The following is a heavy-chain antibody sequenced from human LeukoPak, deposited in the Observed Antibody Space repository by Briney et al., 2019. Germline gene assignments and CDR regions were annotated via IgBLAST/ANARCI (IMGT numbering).Heavy chain of an antibody. J-gene: IGHJ4*02. CDR2: ISYDGSTK. Sequence: GGSLRLSCAASGFTFSNFGMNWVRQAPGKGLEWVAIISYDGSTKYYADPEKGLSSISKDTSNNTPHLQMYSLRVEDTAVYYCAPHPTAYTSGSLGYWGQGTLVTVSS. D-gene: IGHD3-22*01. CDR3: APHPTAYTSGSLGY. V-gene: IGHV3-30*03. CDR1: GFTFSNFG.